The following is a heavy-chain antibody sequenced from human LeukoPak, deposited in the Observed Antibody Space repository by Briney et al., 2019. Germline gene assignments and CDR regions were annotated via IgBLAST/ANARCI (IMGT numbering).Heavy chain of an antibody. V-gene: IGHV4-39*01. CDR1: GGSISSSSYY. CDR2: IYYSGST. CDR3: AQGVADYFDY. J-gene: IGHJ4*02. Sequence: PSETLSLTCTVSGGSISSSSYYWGWIRQPPGKGLEWIGSIYYSGSTYYNPSLKSRVTISVDTSKSQFSLKLSSVTAADTAVYYCAQGVADYFDYWGQGTLVTVSS. D-gene: IGHD2-15*01.